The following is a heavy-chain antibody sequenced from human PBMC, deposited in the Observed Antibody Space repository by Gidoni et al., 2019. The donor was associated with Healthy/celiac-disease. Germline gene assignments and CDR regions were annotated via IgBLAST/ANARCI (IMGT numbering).Heavy chain of an antibody. Sequence: EVQLVESGGGLVKPGGSLRLSCAASGFTFSSYSMHWVRQAPGKGLEWVSSIRSSISYIYYADSVKGRFTIARDNAKNSLYLQMNSLRAEDTAVYYCARATREPSPRPVDYWGQGTLVTVSS. CDR3: ARATREPSPRPVDY. CDR1: GFTFSSYS. CDR2: IRSSISYI. D-gene: IGHD1-26*01. J-gene: IGHJ4*02. V-gene: IGHV3-21*01.